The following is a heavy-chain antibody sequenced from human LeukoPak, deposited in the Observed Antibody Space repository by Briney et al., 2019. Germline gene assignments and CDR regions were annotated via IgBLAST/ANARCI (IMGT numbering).Heavy chain of an antibody. J-gene: IGHJ5*02. V-gene: IGHV3-7*01. CDR1: GFTLSSYW. D-gene: IGHD2-8*02. Sequence: GGSLRLSCAASGFTLSSYWMSWVRQAPGKGLEWVAKIKQDGSEKYYVDSVKGRLTISRDNGKNTLYLQMDTLRAEDTAVYYCARDARTDSPFSWSDPWGQGTLVTVSS. CDR3: ARDARTDSPFSWSDP. CDR2: IKQDGSEK.